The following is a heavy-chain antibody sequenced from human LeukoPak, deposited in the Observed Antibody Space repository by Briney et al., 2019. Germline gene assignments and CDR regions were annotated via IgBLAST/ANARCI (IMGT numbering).Heavy chain of an antibody. J-gene: IGHJ2*01. CDR1: GGSISSYY. V-gene: IGHV4-4*07. CDR3: ARQPPGSNYGYRAYRYFDL. Sequence: SETLSLTCTVSGGSISSYYWSWIRQPAGKGLEWIGRIYTSGSTNYNPSLKSRVTMSVDRSKNQLSLRLSSVTAADTAVYYCARQPPGSNYGYRAYRYFDLWGRGTLVTVSS. CDR2: IYTSGST. D-gene: IGHD5-18*01.